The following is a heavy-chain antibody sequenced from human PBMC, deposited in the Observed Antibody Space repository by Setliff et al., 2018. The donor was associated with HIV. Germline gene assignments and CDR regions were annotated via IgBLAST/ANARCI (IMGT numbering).Heavy chain of an antibody. CDR1: GYTFSDYD. J-gene: IGHJ4*02. V-gene: IGHV1-18*01. CDR3: AREHSTTWPYFDF. D-gene: IGHD6-13*01. CDR2: ISGYSGHT. Sequence: ASVKVSCKASGYTFSDYDVAWVRQAPGQGLEWVGWISGYSGHTSYAQKIQGRVTMTTDTSTSTAYMELRSLRSDDTAVYFCAREHSTTWPYFDFWGQGTLVTVSS.